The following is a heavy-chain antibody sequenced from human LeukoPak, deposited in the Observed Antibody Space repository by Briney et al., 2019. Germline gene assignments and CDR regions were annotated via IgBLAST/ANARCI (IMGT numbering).Heavy chain of an antibody. CDR3: AKDSGDV. J-gene: IGHJ6*02. D-gene: IGHD5-12*01. CDR2: IYSDGNT. CDR1: GFTVSRNY. V-gene: IGHV3-53*01. Sequence: PGGSLRLSCVASGFTVSRNYMSWVRQAPGKGLEWVSVIYSDGNTYYADSVKGRFTISRDNSKNTLYLQMNSLRAEDTAVYYCAKDSGDVWGQGTTVTVSS.